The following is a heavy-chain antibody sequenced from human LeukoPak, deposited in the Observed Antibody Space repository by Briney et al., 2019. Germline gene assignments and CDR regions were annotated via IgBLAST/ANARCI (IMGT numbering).Heavy chain of an antibody. CDR1: GFSFSSYG. J-gene: IGHJ4*02. V-gene: IGHV3-23*01. CDR2: FSASDGSR. D-gene: IGHD3-9*01. Sequence: GGSLRLSCEASGFSFSSYGMSWVRQAPGEGLEWVSGFSASDGSRYYADSVKGRFTISRDNSKNTLYLQMNSLRAEDTAVYYCARGRRALRYFDWLLKREYYFDYWGQGTLVTVSS. CDR3: ARGRRALRYFDWLLKREYYFDY.